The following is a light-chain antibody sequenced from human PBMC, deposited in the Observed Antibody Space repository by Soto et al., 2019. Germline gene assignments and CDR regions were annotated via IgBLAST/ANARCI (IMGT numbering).Light chain of an antibody. CDR2: GAP. Sequence: IVLTQSPATLSLSPGERATLSCRASQSVSTYLAWYQQKSGQAPRLLIYGAPSRATGIPDRFSASGSGTDFTLTISRLEPEDFAVYYCQQYGRSPFTFGPGTKVDIK. V-gene: IGKV3-20*01. CDR1: QSVSTY. CDR3: QQYGRSPFT. J-gene: IGKJ3*01.